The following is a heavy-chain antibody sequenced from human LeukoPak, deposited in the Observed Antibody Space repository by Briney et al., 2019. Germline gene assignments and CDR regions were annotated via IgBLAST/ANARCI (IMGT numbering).Heavy chain of an antibody. CDR2: IIPIFGTA. D-gene: IGHD6-19*01. J-gene: IGHJ3*02. V-gene: IGHV1-69*06. CDR3: ATDSPVAGDAFDI. CDR1: GGTFSSYA. Sequence: ASVKVSCKASGGTFSSYAISWVRQAPGQGLEWMGGIIPIFGTANYAQKFQGRVTMTEDTSTDTAYMELSSLRSEDTAAYYCATDSPVAGDAFDIWGQGTMVTVSS.